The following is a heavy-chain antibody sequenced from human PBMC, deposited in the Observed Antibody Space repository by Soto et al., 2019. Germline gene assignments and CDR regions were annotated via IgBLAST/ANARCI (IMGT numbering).Heavy chain of an antibody. J-gene: IGHJ4*02. Sequence: QVQLVQSGAEVKKSGASVKVSCKASGYTFTGYYIHWVRQAPGQGPEWMGEISPNSGGTKHAQRFQGRVTMTKDTSITTVYMELSNLSPDDTAVYYCGKGRSGDVGVFYWGQGTLVTVYS. D-gene: IGHD1-26*01. CDR2: ISPNSGGT. V-gene: IGHV1-2*02. CDR3: GKGRSGDVGVFY. CDR1: GYTFTGYY.